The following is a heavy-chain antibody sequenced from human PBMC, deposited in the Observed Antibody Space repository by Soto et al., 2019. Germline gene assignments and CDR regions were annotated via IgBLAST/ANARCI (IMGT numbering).Heavy chain of an antibody. CDR1: GFPFTSHG. Sequence: EVQLVESGGGLVKPGGSLRLSCAASGFPFTSHGFNWVRQAPGKGLEWVSSISTRSTYIYYADSVRGRFTFSRDNAKNSLFLQMNSLRVEDTAVYYCARDSEVDLGVVIRPLDYWGQGTLVTVSS. CDR3: ARDSEVDLGVVIRPLDY. V-gene: IGHV3-21*02. J-gene: IGHJ4*02. CDR2: ISTRSTYI. D-gene: IGHD3-3*01.